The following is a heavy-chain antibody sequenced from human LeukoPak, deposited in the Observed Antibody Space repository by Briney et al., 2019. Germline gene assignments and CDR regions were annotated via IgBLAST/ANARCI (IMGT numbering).Heavy chain of an antibody. CDR1: GFTFSTYE. D-gene: IGHD3-16*01. CDR3: GRPFQL. CDR2: ISETGTTI. V-gene: IGHV3-48*03. J-gene: IGHJ3*01. Sequence: GGSLRLSCVASGFTFSTYEIHWVRQAPGRGLEWVSYISETGTTIFYADSVKGRFTISRDNAKNSLYLQMNSLRAEDTAVNYCGRPFQLWGQGTMVTVSS.